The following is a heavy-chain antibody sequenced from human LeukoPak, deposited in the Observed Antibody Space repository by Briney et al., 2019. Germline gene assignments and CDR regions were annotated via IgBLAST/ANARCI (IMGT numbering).Heavy chain of an antibody. D-gene: IGHD4-17*01. V-gene: IGHV3-21*01. CDR3: AKEPMGYGDYWIDY. J-gene: IGHJ4*02. Sequence: GGSLRLSCAASGITFSSYTMNWVRQAPGKGLEWVSSISSSSSYIYYADSVKGRFTISRDNAKNSLHLQMNSLRAEDTAVYYCAKEPMGYGDYWIDYWGQGTLVTVSS. CDR1: GITFSSYT. CDR2: ISSSSSYI.